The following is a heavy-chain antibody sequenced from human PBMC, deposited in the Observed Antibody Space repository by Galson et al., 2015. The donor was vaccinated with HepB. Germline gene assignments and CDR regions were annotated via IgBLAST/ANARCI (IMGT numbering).Heavy chain of an antibody. CDR3: ARMATLEAGIAGFDY. V-gene: IGHV2-70*11. J-gene: IGHJ4*02. CDR2: IDWDDDK. D-gene: IGHD2-15*01. CDR1: GFSLSTSGMC. Sequence: PALVKPTQTLTLTCTFSGFSLSTSGMCVSWIRQPPGKALEWLARIDWDDDKYYSTSLKTRLTISKDTSKNQVVLTMTNMDPVDTATYYCARMATLEAGIAGFDYWGQGTLVTVSS.